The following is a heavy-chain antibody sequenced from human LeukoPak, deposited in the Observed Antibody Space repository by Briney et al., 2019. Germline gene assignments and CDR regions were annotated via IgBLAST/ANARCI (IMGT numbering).Heavy chain of an antibody. Sequence: PSETLSLTCTVSGGSISSSSYYWGWIRQPPGKGLEWIGSIYYSGSTYYNPSLKSRVTISVDTSKNQFSLKLSSVTAADTAVYYCAREIGRGLTMVRGVIHYWGQGTLVTVSS. CDR2: IYYSGST. J-gene: IGHJ4*02. V-gene: IGHV4-39*02. CDR3: AREIGRGLTMVRGVIHY. CDR1: GGSISSSSYY. D-gene: IGHD3-10*01.